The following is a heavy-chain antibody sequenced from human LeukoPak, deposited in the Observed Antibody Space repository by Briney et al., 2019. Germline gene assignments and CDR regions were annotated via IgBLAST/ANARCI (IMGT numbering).Heavy chain of an antibody. CDR1: GFTFSSYS. J-gene: IGHJ4*02. CDR2: ISSSSSYI. D-gene: IGHD2-2*01. V-gene: IGHV3-21*01. Sequence: PGGSLRLSCAASGFTFSSYSMNWVRQAPGKGLEWVSSISSSSSYIYYADSVKGRFTISRDNAKNSPYLQMNSLRAEDTAVYYCAREGIKYQLLLDYWGQGTLVTVSS. CDR3: AREGIKYQLLLDY.